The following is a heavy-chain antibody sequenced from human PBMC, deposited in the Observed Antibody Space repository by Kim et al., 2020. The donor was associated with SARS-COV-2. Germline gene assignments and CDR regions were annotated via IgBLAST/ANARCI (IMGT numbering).Heavy chain of an antibody. Sequence: ADAVKGRFTVSRDNSKNTLYLQMNSLRGEDTAKYYCAKVPPGQYSYDKDVWGRGTTVTVSS. CDR3: AKVPPGQYSYDKDV. V-gene: IGHV3-23*01. D-gene: IGHD4-4*01. J-gene: IGHJ6*02.